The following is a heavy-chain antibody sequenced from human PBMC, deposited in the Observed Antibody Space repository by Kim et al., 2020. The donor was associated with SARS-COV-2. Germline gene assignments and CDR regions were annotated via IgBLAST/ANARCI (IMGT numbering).Heavy chain of an antibody. CDR1: GDSVSSNSAA. V-gene: IGHV6-1*01. D-gene: IGHD3-9*01. CDR2: TYYRSKWYN. CDR3: ARAHLKGRYFDWLRPNWFDP. Sequence: SQTLSLTCAISGDSVSSNSAAWNWIRQSPSRGLEWLGRTYYRSKWYNDYAVSVKSRITINPDTSKNQFSLQLNSVTPEDTAVYYCARAHLKGRYFDWLRPNWFDPWGQGTLVTVSS. J-gene: IGHJ5*02.